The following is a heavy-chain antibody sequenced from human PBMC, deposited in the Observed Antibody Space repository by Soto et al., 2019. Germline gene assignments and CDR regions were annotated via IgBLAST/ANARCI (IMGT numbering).Heavy chain of an antibody. CDR3: ARDLTIGGFFDH. J-gene: IGHJ5*02. D-gene: IGHD3-10*01. CDR2: IYYTGRT. Sequence: PXETLSLTCTVSGCSITSYYWTWIRQPPGKELEWIGYIYYTGRTNCNPSLKSRVTMSVDTSKNQFSLRLSSVTAADTATYYCARDLTIGGFFDHWGQGTLVTVSS. CDR1: GCSITSYY. V-gene: IGHV4-59*01.